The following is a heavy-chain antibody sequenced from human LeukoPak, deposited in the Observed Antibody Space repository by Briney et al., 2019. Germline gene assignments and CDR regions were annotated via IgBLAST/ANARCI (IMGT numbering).Heavy chain of an antibody. J-gene: IGHJ6*03. CDR3: ALFNDYYYYYMDV. CDR1: GYTFTIYD. CDR2: MNPNSGNT. D-gene: IGHD2-8*01. V-gene: IGHV1-8*01. Sequence: WASVKVSCKASGYTFTIYDINWVRQATGQGLEWMGWMNPNSGNTGYAQKFQGRVTMTRNTSISTAYMELSSLRSEDTDVYYCALFNDYYYYYMDVWGKGTTVTVSS.